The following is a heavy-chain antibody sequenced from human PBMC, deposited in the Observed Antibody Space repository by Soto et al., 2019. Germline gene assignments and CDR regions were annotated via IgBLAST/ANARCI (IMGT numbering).Heavy chain of an antibody. J-gene: IGHJ4*02. V-gene: IGHV4-59*01. CDR2: IYYSGST. D-gene: IGHD5-12*01. Sequence: QVQLQESGPGLVKPSETLSLTCTVSGGSISSYYWSWIRQPPGKGLEWIGYIYYSGSTNYNPSLKSRVTISVDTSKNQFSLKLSSVTAADTAVYYCARSRGVVEMATPFDYWGQGTLVTVSS. CDR3: ARSRGVVEMATPFDY. CDR1: GGSISSYY.